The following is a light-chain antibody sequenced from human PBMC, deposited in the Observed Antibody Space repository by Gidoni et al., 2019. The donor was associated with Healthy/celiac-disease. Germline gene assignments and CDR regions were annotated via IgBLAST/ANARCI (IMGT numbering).Light chain of an antibody. CDR2: DAS. CDR1: QDISNY. V-gene: IGKV1-33*01. J-gene: IGKJ4*01. CDR3: QQYDNLPLT. Sequence: DIQMTQSPSSLSASVGDRVTITCQASQDISNYLNWYQQKPRKAPQLLIYDASNLETGVPSRFSGSGSGTAFTFTISSLQPEDIATYYCQQYDNLPLTFGGGTKVEIK.